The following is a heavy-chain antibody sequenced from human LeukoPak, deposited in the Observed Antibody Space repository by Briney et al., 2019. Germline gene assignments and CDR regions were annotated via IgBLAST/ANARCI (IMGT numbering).Heavy chain of an antibody. J-gene: IGHJ4*02. CDR3: AKRGVVIRVILVGFHKEAYYFDS. CDR1: GFTFSDYY. V-gene: IGHV3-11*01. CDR2: ISSSGSTI. Sequence: GGSLRLSCAASGFTFSDYYMSWIRQAPGKGLEWVSYISSSGSTIYYADSVKGRFTISRDSPKNTLYLHMSSLRADDTAVYFCAKRGVVIRVILVGFHKEAYYFDSWGQGALVTVSS. D-gene: IGHD3-22*01.